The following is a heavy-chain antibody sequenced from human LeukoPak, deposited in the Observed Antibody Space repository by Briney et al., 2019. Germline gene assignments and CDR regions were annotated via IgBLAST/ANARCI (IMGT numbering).Heavy chain of an antibody. D-gene: IGHD4-23*01. CDR3: ARRTTVVTINPKTVDY. V-gene: IGHV3-7*05. CDR1: GFTFTNYW. CDR2: IKPDGSDK. Sequence: GGSLRLSCAASGFTFTNYWMNWVRQAPGKGLEWVANIKPDGSDKYYADSVKGRFTISRDNAKNSLFLHMDSLRAEDRAVYYCARRTTVVTINPKTVDYWGQGALVTVSS. J-gene: IGHJ4*02.